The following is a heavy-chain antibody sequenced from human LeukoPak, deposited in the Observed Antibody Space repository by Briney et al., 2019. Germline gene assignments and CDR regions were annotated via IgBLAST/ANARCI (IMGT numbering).Heavy chain of an antibody. CDR1: GFTFSSYA. J-gene: IGHJ4*02. CDR2: ISGSGGST. D-gene: IGHD3-22*01. CDR3: AKDSPLGYYDSSGYLDY. Sequence: GGSLRLSCAASGFTFSSYAMSWVRQAPGKGLEWVSAISGSGGSTYYADSVKGRFSISRDNSKNTLYLQMNSLRAEDTAVYYCAKDSPLGYYDSSGYLDYWGQGTLVTVSS. V-gene: IGHV3-23*01.